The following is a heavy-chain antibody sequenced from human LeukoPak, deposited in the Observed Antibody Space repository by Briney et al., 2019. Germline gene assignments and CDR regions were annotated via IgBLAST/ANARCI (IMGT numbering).Heavy chain of an antibody. Sequence: GGSLRLSCLASGFTFSSHWMHWVRQAPGKGLEWVSYISSSSSTIYYADSVKGRFTISRDNAKNSLYLQMNSLRAEDTAVYYRARSSVTTVIYYYYMDVWGKGTTVTVSS. V-gene: IGHV3-48*04. CDR1: GFTFSSHW. D-gene: IGHD4-11*01. CDR2: ISSSSSTI. CDR3: ARSSVTTVIYYYYMDV. J-gene: IGHJ6*03.